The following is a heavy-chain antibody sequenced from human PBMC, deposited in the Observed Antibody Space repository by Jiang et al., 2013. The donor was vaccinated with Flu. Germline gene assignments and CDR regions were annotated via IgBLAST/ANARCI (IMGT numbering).Heavy chain of an antibody. Sequence: GPGLVKPSETLSLTCTVSGGSISSYYWSWIRQPPGKGLEWIGYIYYSGSTNYNPSLKSRVTISVDTSKNQFSLKLSSVTAADTAVYYCARGLIEETAMVSGSWFDPWGQGTLVTVSS. J-gene: IGHJ5*02. CDR1: GGSISSYY. CDR3: ARGLIEETAMVSGSWFDP. D-gene: IGHD5-18*01. V-gene: IGHV4-59*01. CDR2: IYYSGST.